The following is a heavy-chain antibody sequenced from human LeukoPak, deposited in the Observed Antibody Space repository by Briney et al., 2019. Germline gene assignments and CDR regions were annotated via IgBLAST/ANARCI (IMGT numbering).Heavy chain of an antibody. CDR3: AREGVQTTVDAFDI. V-gene: IGHV3-30*04. Sequence: PGGSLRLSRAASEFTLKIYPMHWVRQAPGKGLEWLSVISHDGSDKNNADSVKGRFIISRDNSKNTIYLQLNSLRPEDTAMYYCAREGVQTTVDAFDIWGLGTMVIVSS. D-gene: IGHD4-17*01. CDR1: EFTLKIYP. J-gene: IGHJ3*02. CDR2: ISHDGSDK.